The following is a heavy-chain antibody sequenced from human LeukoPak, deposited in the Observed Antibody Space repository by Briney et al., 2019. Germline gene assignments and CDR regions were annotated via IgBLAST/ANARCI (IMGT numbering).Heavy chain of an antibody. CDR2: INYSGST. CDR1: GGSFSDYF. J-gene: IGHJ4*02. Sequence: PSETLSLTCAVYGGSFSDYFWTWIRHPPGMGLEWIREINYSGSTNYNPSLKSRVTISVDTSKKQLSLKLTSVTAADAAVYYCAYTTSRRKIFDYWGQGTLVTVSS. CDR3: AYTTSRRKIFDY. D-gene: IGHD2-2*02. V-gene: IGHV4-34*01.